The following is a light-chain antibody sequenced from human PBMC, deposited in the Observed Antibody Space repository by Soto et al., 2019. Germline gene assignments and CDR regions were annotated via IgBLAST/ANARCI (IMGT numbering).Light chain of an antibody. CDR3: ASYAGSNNSV. CDR1: SSDVGGYNH. CDR2: DVS. Sequence: QSALTQPPSASGSPGQSVTISCTGTSSDVGGYNHVSWYQQNPGKAPKLMIYDVSKRPSGVPDRFSDSKSGNTASLTISGLQAEDEADYYCASYAGSNNSVFGTGTKVTVL. V-gene: IGLV2-8*01. J-gene: IGLJ1*01.